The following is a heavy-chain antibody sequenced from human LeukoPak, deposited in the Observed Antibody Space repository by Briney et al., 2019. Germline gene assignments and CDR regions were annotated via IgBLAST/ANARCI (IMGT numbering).Heavy chain of an antibody. J-gene: IGHJ6*02. CDR2: IHPGDSDT. D-gene: IGHD2/OR15-2a*01. CDR1: GYRFINFW. Sequence: GESLKISCKGSGYRFINFWIGWVRQMPGKGLEWMGIIHPGDSDTRYSPSFQGQVTISADKSISTTYLQWNSLKASDTAMYYCARHIYFTRDFYYGLGVWGQGTTVTVSS. CDR3: ARHIYFTRDFYYGLGV. V-gene: IGHV5-51*01.